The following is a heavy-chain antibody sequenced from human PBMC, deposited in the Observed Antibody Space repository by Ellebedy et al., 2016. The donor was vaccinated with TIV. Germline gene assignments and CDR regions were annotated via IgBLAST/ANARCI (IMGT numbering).Heavy chain of an antibody. CDR2: IGGSVGNT. J-gene: IGHJ4*02. CDR1: GFTFSNYA. Sequence: GGSLRLSCAASGFTFSNYAMSWVRQAPGKGLEWVSAIGGSVGNTFYADSVKGRFTISRDDSKNTLYLQMNSLRAEDTAVYYCAKPTYDSTGHEYFPYWGQGSLVSVSS. V-gene: IGHV3-23*01. CDR3: AKPTYDSTGHEYFPY. D-gene: IGHD3-22*01.